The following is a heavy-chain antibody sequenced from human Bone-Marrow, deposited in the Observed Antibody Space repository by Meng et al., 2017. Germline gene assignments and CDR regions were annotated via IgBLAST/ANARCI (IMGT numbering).Heavy chain of an antibody. CDR3: ARDSTSAYADS. D-gene: IGHD5-12*01. Sequence: QVQPVQAGAEGTEPAASVTGSCKASGYTFTGYYINWVRQAPGQGLEWMGRINPNSGGTNYAQNFQGRVTMTRDTSISTVYMELSRLTSDDTAVYYCARDSTSAYADSWGQGTLVTVSS. CDR1: GYTFTGYY. CDR2: INPNSGGT. J-gene: IGHJ4*02. V-gene: IGHV1-2*06.